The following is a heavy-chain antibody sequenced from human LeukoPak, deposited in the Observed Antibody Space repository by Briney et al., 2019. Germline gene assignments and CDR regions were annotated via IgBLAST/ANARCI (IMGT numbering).Heavy chain of an antibody. CDR3: ARGNGSGSYPYYYGMDV. J-gene: IGHJ6*02. CDR2: IYHSGST. V-gene: IGHV4-30-2*01. D-gene: IGHD3-10*01. Sequence: SETLSLTCAVSGGSISSGGYSWSWIRQPPGKGLEWIGYIYHSGSTYYNPSIKSRVTISVDRSKNQFSLKLSSVTAADTAVYYCARGNGSGSYPYYYGMDVWGQGTTVTVSS. CDR1: GGSISSGGYS.